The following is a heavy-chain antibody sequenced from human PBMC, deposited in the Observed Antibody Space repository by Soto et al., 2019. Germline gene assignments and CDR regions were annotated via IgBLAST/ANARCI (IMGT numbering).Heavy chain of an antibody. D-gene: IGHD6-13*01. Sequence: QVQLVQSGAEVKKPGASVKVSCKASGYTFTSYDINWVRQATGHGLEWMGWMHPNSGKTGYAQKFQSRATITTNTSISTAHMELSSLRSEDTATYYCARVKGGIAAAGTLSYYYYMYVWGKGTTVTVAS. CDR3: ARVKGGIAAAGTLSYYYYMYV. J-gene: IGHJ6*03. CDR2: MHPNSGKT. V-gene: IGHV1-8*01. CDR1: GYTFTSYD.